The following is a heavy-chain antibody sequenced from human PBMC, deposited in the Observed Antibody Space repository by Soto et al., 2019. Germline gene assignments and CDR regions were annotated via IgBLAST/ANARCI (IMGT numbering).Heavy chain of an antibody. Sequence: GGSLRLSCAASGFTFSSYAMHWVRQAPGKGLEWVAVISYDGSNKYYADSVEGRFTISRDNSKNTLYLQMNSLRAEDTAVYYAVVPAANGWFDPWGQGTLVTVSS. CDR2: ISYDGSNK. V-gene: IGHV3-30-3*01. D-gene: IGHD2-2*01. CDR1: GFTFSSYA. J-gene: IGHJ5*02. CDR3: VVPAANGWFDP.